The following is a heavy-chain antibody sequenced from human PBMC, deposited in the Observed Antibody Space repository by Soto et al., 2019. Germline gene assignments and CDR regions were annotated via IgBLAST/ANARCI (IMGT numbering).Heavy chain of an antibody. J-gene: IGHJ5*02. CDR1: GFTFSSYG. D-gene: IGHD5-18*01. CDR3: ARETLVDTAIGWFDP. Sequence: GGSLRLSCAASGFTFSSYGIHWVRQAPGKGLEWVAVIWYDGSNKYYADSVKGRFTISRDNSKNTLYLQMNSLRAEDTAVYYCARETLVDTAIGWFDPWGQGTLVTVSS. CDR2: IWYDGSNK. V-gene: IGHV3-33*01.